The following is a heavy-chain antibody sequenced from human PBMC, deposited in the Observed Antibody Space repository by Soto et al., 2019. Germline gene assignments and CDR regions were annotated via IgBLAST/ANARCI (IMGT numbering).Heavy chain of an antibody. V-gene: IGHV3-33*01. D-gene: IGHD6-13*01. J-gene: IGHJ4*02. CDR3: ASDFMDIAMADHIAAAGTLGD. CDR2: IWYDGSNK. Sequence: LRLSCAASAFTFSSYGMHWVRRAPGKGLEWVAVIWYDGSNKYYADSVKGRFTISRDNSKNTLYLQMNSLRAEDTAVYYCASDFMDIAMADHIAAAGTLGDWGQGTLVTVPQ. CDR1: AFTFSSYG.